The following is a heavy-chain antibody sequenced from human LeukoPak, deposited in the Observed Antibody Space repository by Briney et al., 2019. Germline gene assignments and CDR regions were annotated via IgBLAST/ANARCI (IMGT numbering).Heavy chain of an antibody. CDR3: ARVGVVPAAIPDGFDI. Sequence: GGSLRLSCAASGFTVSSNYMSWVRQAPGKGLEWVSVIYSGGSTYYADSVKGRFTISRDNSKNTLYLQMNSLAAEDTAVYYCARVGVVPAAIPDGFDIWGQGTMVTVSS. CDR1: GFTVSSNY. J-gene: IGHJ3*02. CDR2: IYSGGST. V-gene: IGHV3-53*01. D-gene: IGHD2-2*01.